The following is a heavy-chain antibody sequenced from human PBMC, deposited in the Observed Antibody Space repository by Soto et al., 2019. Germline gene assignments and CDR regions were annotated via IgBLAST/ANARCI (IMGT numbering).Heavy chain of an antibody. CDR3: ARDRGNWNYGVYYYYRMDV. J-gene: IGHJ6*02. V-gene: IGHV1-46*01. CDR2: INPSGGST. D-gene: IGHD1-7*01. CDR1: GSTFTSYY. Sequence: ASVKVSSRAPGSTFTSYYRPWVGKALGKGLEWMGIINPSGGSTSYAQKFQGRVTMTRDTSTSTVYMELSSLRSEDTAVYYCARDRGNWNYGVYYYYRMDVWGQGTTVTVSS.